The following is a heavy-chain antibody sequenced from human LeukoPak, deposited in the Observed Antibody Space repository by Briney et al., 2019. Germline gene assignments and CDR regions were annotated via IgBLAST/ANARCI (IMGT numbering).Heavy chain of an antibody. V-gene: IGHV3-43*02. CDR3: AKDISASVFGVASDY. CDR1: GFTFDDYA. CDR2: ISGDGDDT. J-gene: IGHJ4*02. D-gene: IGHD3-3*01. Sequence: GGSLRLSCSASGFTFDDYAINWVRQAPGKGLEWVSLISGDGDDTYYADSVKGRFTISRDNRKKSLFLQMSRLGTEDTAFYYCAKDISASVFGVASDYWGQGTLVTVSS.